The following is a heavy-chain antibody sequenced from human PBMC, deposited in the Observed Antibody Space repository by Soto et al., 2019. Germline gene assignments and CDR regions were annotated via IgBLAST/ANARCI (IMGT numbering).Heavy chain of an antibody. D-gene: IGHD6-13*01. Sequence: HVTLKESGPVLVKPTETLTLTCTVSGFSLSTARMGVSWIRQPPGKALEWLAHIFSNDENSYSTSLKSRLTISKDTSKSQVVLTLTNMDPVDPAPYYCARIIAAAVNWFDPWGQGTLVTVSS. V-gene: IGHV2-26*01. CDR2: IFSNDEN. CDR3: ARIIAAAVNWFDP. CDR1: GFSLSTARMG. J-gene: IGHJ5*02.